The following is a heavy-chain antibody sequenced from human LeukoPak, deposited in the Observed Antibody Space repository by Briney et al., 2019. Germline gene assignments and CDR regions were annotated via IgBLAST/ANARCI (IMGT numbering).Heavy chain of an antibody. CDR1: GASITNFY. J-gene: IGHJ6*03. V-gene: IGHV4-4*09. CDR3: SLKVSVVLGAISYYMDV. CDR2: IYPSGTT. Sequence: SETLSLTCTVSGASITNFYWSWVRGPPGKGLEWIGYIYPSGTTNYNPSLQSRVTMSLDTSKNQLSLRLSSVTAADAAVYCASLKVSVVLGAISYYMDVWGKGTTVTVSS. D-gene: IGHD4/OR15-4a*01.